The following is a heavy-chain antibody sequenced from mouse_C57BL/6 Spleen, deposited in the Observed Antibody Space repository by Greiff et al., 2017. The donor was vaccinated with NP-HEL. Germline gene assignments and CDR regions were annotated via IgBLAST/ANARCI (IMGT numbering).Heavy chain of an antibody. V-gene: IGHV5-16*01. CDR2: INYDGSST. D-gene: IGHD2-3*01. Sequence: EVKLVESEGGLVQPGSSMKLSCTASGFTFSDYYMAWVRQVPEKGLEWVANINYDGSSTYYLDSLKSRFIISRDNAKNILYLQMSSLKSEDTATYYCARDDDGYYSDWYFDVWGTGTTVTVSS. J-gene: IGHJ1*03. CDR3: ARDDDGYYSDWYFDV. CDR1: GFTFSDYY.